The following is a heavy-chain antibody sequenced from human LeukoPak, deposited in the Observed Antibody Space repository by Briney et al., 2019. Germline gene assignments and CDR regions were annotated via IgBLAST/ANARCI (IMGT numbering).Heavy chain of an antibody. CDR3: ASAPYYYDSSGPIDAFDI. J-gene: IGHJ3*02. Sequence: SETLSLTCTVSGGSISSGSYYWSWIRQPAGKGLEWIGRIYTSGSTNYNPSLKSRVTISVDTSKNQFSLKLSSVTAADTAVYYCASAPYYYDSSGPIDAFDIWGQGTMVTVSS. V-gene: IGHV4-61*02. CDR1: GGSISSGSYY. D-gene: IGHD3-22*01. CDR2: IYTSGST.